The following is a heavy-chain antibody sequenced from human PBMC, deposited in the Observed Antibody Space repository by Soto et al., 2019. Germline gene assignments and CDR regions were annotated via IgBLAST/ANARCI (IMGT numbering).Heavy chain of an antibody. CDR2: ISGSGGST. CDR3: AKQGGGQLVHNYFDY. CDR1: GFTFSSYA. V-gene: IGHV3-23*01. J-gene: IGHJ4*02. D-gene: IGHD6-6*01. Sequence: EVQLLESGGGLVQPGGSLRLSCAASGFTFSSYAMSWVRQAPGKGLEWVSAISGSGGSTYYADSVKGRFTISRDNSKNTLYLQMNSLRAEDTAVYYCAKQGGGQLVHNYFDYWGQGTLVTVAS.